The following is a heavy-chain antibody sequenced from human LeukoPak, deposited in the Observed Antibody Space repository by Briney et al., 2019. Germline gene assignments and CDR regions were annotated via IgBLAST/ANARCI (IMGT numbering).Heavy chain of an antibody. J-gene: IGHJ4*02. D-gene: IGHD6-19*01. Sequence: GGSLRLSCAASGFTFSSYAMHWVRQAPGRGLEWVAVVSYDGSNKSYADSVKGRFTISRDNSKNTLYLQMNCLRAEDTAVYYCARESVAGVVLLDYWGQGTLVTVSS. CDR3: ARESVAGVVLLDY. CDR1: GFTFSSYA. CDR2: VSYDGSNK. V-gene: IGHV3-30*04.